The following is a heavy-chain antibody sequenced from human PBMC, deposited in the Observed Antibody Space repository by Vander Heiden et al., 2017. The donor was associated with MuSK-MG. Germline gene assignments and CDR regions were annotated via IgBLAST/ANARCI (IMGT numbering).Heavy chain of an antibody. CDR3: ARGGGNFDL. J-gene: IGHJ2*01. Sequence: EVQLVESGGGLVQPGGSLRLSCAASGFTFSNYWMRWVRQAPGKGLEWVASIKHDGNEKFYVDSVKGRFTISRDNAKNSLYLQMTSLRAEDTAVYYCARGGGNFDLWGRGTLVTVSS. V-gene: IGHV3-7*01. D-gene: IGHD3-3*01. CDR1: GFTFSNYW. CDR2: IKHDGNEK.